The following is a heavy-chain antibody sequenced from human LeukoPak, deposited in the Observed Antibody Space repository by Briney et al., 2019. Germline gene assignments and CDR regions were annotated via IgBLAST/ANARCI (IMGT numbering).Heavy chain of an antibody. CDR3: AKPPNYGAYYYGMDV. CDR2: ISYNGGST. D-gene: IGHD4/OR15-4a*01. CDR1: GFTFTNYA. J-gene: IGHJ6*04. Sequence: GGSLRLTCAASGFTFTNYAMSWVRQAPGKGLDWVSAISYNGGSTYYSDSVKGRFTISRDNSKNTVYLQMNSLRAEDTAVYYCAKPPNYGAYYYGMDVWGKGTTVTVSS. V-gene: IGHV3-23*01.